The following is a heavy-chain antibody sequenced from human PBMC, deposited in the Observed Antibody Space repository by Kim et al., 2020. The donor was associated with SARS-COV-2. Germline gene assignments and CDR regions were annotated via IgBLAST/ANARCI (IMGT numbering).Heavy chain of an antibody. D-gene: IGHD3-22*01. CDR1: GYTFNTYR. V-gene: IGHV5-10-1*01. Sequence: GESLKISCKGSGYTFNTYRITWVRQMPGKGLEWMGNIDPSDSYTNYSPSFQGHVTISADKSISTAYLQWSSLKASDTAIYYCATAGTEYYDYSGNFDSWGHRTLVTFSS. CDR2: IDPSDSYT. J-gene: IGHJ4*01. CDR3: ATAGTEYYDYSGNFDS.